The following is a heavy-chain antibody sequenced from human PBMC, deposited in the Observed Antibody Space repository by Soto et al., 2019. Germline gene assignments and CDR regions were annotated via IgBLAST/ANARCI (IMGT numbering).Heavy chain of an antibody. CDR3: AKEGYSYGQTAFDH. Sequence: GGAPRLSCAAPGFTFCHYAISWVPQAPGKGLEWVSTLSGSGVSTYYADSVEGRFTISRDNSKNTLHLQMNSLRAEDTAVYYCAKEGYSYGQTAFDHWGQGTLVTVSS. V-gene: IGHV3-23*01. CDR2: LSGSGVST. CDR1: GFTFCHYA. J-gene: IGHJ4*02. D-gene: IGHD3-10*01.